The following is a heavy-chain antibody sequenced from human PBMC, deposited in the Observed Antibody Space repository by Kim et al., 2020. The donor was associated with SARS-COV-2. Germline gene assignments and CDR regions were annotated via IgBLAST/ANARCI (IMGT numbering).Heavy chain of an antibody. J-gene: IGHJ3*02. Sequence: GGSLRLSCAASGFTFSNAWISWVRQAPGKGLEWVGRIKSKTDGGTTDYAAPVKGRFTISRDDSKNTLYLQMNSLKTEDTAVYYCTTDYDILTGYYAAFDIWGQGTMVTVSS. CDR1: GFTFSNAW. D-gene: IGHD3-9*01. CDR3: TTDYDILTGYYAAFDI. CDR2: IKSKTDGGTT. V-gene: IGHV3-15*01.